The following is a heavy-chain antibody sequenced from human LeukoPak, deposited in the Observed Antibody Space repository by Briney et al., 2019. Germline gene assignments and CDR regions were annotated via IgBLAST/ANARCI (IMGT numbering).Heavy chain of an antibody. V-gene: IGHV1-46*01. D-gene: IGHD3-22*01. CDR3: ARDSYYYDSSGSVTRLGY. J-gene: IGHJ4*02. Sequence: ASVKVSCKASGYTFTSYYMHWVRQAPGQGLEWMGIINPSGGSTSYAQKFQGRVTMTRDTSTSTVSMELSSLRSEDTAVYYCARDSYYYDSSGSVTRLGYWGQGTLVTVSS. CDR2: INPSGGST. CDR1: GYTFTSYY.